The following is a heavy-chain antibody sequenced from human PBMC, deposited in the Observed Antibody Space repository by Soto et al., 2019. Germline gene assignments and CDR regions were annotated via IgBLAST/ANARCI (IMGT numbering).Heavy chain of an antibody. J-gene: IGHJ5*02. D-gene: IGHD3-10*01. V-gene: IGHV3-33*01. Sequence: PGGSLRLSCAASGFTFSSYGMHGVRQAPGKGLEWVAVIWYDGSNKYYADSVKGRFTISRDNSKNTLYLQMNSLRAEDTAVYYCAREVLPEARRGWFDPWGQGTLVTVSS. CDR2: IWYDGSNK. CDR3: AREVLPEARRGWFDP. CDR1: GFTFSSYG.